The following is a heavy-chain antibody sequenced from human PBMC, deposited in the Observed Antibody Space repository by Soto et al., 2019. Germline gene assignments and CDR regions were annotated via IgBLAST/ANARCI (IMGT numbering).Heavy chain of an antibody. J-gene: IGHJ4*02. V-gene: IGHV3-30-3*01. CDR2: ISYDGSSS. CDR3: ARGRAVLSNFDY. Sequence: QVQLVESGGGLVQPERSLRLSCAASGFTFTNYIFHWVRHAPGKGLEWVAVISYDGSSSYYADSVKGRFTISRDNSRNTLYLQMNSLRDEDTAVYSCARGRAVLSNFDYWGRGTLVTDSS. CDR1: GFTFTNYI.